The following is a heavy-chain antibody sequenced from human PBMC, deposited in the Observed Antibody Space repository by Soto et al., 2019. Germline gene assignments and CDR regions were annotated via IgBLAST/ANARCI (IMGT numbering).Heavy chain of an antibody. CDR1: GYTFTSYD. CDR3: ARGVDIVVVPAAHTRLFGI. CDR2: MNPNSGNT. D-gene: IGHD2-2*03. Sequence: ASVKVSCKASGYTFTSYDINWARQATGQGLEWMGWMNPNSGNTGYAQKFQGRVTMTRNTSISTAYMELSSLRSEDTAVYYCARGVDIVVVPAAHTRLFGIWGRGTMVTVSS. J-gene: IGHJ3*02. V-gene: IGHV1-8*01.